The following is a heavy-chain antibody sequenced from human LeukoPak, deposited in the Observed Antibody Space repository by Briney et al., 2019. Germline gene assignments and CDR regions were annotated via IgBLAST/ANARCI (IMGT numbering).Heavy chain of an antibody. J-gene: IGHJ4*02. V-gene: IGHV1-2*06. Sequence: ASVKVSCKASGYTFTSYYMHWVRQAPGQGLEWMGRIDPNTGGTKSAKNFQGRVTMTRDTSISTAYMALSGLRSDDTAVYYCASLYDIVGTTVDYWGQGTLVTVSS. CDR2: IDPNTGGT. D-gene: IGHD1-26*01. CDR3: ASLYDIVGTTVDY. CDR1: GYTFTSYY.